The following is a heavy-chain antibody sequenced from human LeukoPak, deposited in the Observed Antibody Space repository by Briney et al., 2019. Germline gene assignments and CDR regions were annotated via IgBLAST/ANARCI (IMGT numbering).Heavy chain of an antibody. J-gene: IGHJ4*02. CDR2: FDPEDGET. CDR1: GYTLTELS. CDR3: ARGGDYSSGLSYFDY. V-gene: IGHV1-24*01. Sequence: ASVKVSCKVSGYTLTELSMHWVRQAPGKGLEWMGGFDPEDGETIYAQKFQGRVTMTTDTSTSTAYMELRSLRSDDTAVYYCARGGDYSSGLSYFDYWGQGTLVTVSS. D-gene: IGHD6-19*01.